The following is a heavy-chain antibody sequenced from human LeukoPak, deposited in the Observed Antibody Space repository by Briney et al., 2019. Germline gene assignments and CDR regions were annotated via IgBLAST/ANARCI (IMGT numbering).Heavy chain of an antibody. J-gene: IGHJ6*02. V-gene: IGHV1-69*01. CDR1: GGTFSSYA. CDR2: IIPIFGTA. D-gene: IGHD1-14*01. CDR3: ARDRDGTLDV. Sequence: SVKVSCKASGGTFSSYAISWVRQAPGQGLEWMGGIIPIFGTANYAQKFQGRVTITADESTSTAYMELRSLRSDDTAVYYCARDRDGTLDVWGQGTTVTVSS.